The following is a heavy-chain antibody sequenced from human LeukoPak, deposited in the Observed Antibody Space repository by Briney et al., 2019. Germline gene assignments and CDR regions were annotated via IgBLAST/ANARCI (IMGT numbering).Heavy chain of an antibody. CDR2: ISDNGGRT. CDR3: AKDSYDTSI. V-gene: IGHV3-23*01. J-gene: IGHJ4*02. CDR1: GFTFSSYG. D-gene: IGHD3-22*01. Sequence: PGGSLRLSCAASGFTFSSYGMTWVRQAPGKGLEWVSAISDNGGRTFYADSVKGRFTISRDNSRNTLFLQMNSLRPDDTAVYYCAKDSYDTSIWGQGTLVTVSS.